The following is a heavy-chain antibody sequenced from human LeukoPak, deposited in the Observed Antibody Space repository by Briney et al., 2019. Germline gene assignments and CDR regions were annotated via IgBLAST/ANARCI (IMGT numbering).Heavy chain of an antibody. CDR1: GFTFSSYW. D-gene: IGHD5-18*01. CDR2: IKQDGSEK. V-gene: IGHV3-7*01. J-gene: IGHJ5*02. Sequence: GGSLRLSCAASGFTFSSYWMSWVRQAPGKGLEWVANIKQDGSEKYYVDSVKGRFTISRDNAKNSLYLQMNSLRAEDTAVYYCARAQLGYTYGAIPGWFDPWGQGTLVTVSS. CDR3: ARAQLGYTYGAIPGWFDP.